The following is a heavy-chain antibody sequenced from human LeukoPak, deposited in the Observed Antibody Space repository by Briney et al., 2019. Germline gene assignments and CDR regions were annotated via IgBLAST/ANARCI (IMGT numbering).Heavy chain of an antibody. V-gene: IGHV3-21*01. CDR3: ARDTGSGFSPYYMDV. Sequence: GGSLRLSCAASGFTFSSYSMNWVRQAPGKGLDWVSFISHSSSYIYYADSVKGRFTISRDIAKNSLYPQMNSLRAEDTAVYYCARDTGSGFSPYYMDVWGKGTTVTISS. D-gene: IGHD3-10*01. J-gene: IGHJ6*03. CDR2: ISHSSSYI. CDR1: GFTFSSYS.